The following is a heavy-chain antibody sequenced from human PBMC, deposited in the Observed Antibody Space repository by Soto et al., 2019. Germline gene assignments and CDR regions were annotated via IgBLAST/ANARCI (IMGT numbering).Heavy chain of an antibody. CDR2: ISSSGKYI. CDR3: ARVPSSSGRAHFDY. J-gene: IGHJ4*02. V-gene: IGHV3-11*06. Sequence: GSLRLSCAASGFTFSDYYMNWIRQAPGKGLEWLSHISSSGKYINYADSVKGRFTISRDNAKNSLFLQMNSLRAEDTAVYYCARVPSSSGRAHFDYWGQGALVTVSS. D-gene: IGHD2-15*01. CDR1: GFTFSDYY.